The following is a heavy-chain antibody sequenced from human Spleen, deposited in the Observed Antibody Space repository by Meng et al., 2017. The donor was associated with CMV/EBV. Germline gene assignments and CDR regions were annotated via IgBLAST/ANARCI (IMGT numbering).Heavy chain of an antibody. CDR1: GYSFTNYW. Sequence: KGSGYSFTNYWIGWVRQMPGKGLEWMGTIYPGDSDTRYSPSLQGQVISVDKSINTAYLQWSSLKASDTAMYYCARRSYGPRTPYYFDSWGQGTLVTVSS. J-gene: IGHJ4*02. CDR3: ARRSYGPRTPYYFDS. V-gene: IGHV5-51*01. D-gene: IGHD5-18*01. CDR2: IYPGDSDT.